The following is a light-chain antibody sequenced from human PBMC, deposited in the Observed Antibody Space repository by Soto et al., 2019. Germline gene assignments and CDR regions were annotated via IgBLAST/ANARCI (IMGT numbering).Light chain of an antibody. CDR1: QYINTR. Sequence: EVVLTLSPATLSSFPCDRVTLSCRASQYINTRLAWYQHRPGQAPRLLIYQTSRRAAGIPARFSASGSGTDFTLTIRRLEPDDFAVYCWQSDGSLCTFGQGTRLDI. J-gene: IGKJ2*02. V-gene: IGKV3-20*01. CDR2: QTS. CDR3: QSDGSLCT.